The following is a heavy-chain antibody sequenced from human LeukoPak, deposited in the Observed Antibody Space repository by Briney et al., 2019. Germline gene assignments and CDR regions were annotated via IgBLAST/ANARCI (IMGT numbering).Heavy chain of an antibody. V-gene: IGHV1-8*01. D-gene: IGHD1-1*01. CDR2: MNIDSGNT. J-gene: IGHJ4*02. CDR3: VRGSGRGKDS. Sequence: GAAVKVSCKASGYTYARHDIHWLGQATGQGLEGMGWMNIDSGNTGYAEKFQGRVTMTRNTSTTTANMELSSLTSEDTAVYYCVRGSGRGKDSWGQGTLVTVSS. CDR1: GYTYARHD.